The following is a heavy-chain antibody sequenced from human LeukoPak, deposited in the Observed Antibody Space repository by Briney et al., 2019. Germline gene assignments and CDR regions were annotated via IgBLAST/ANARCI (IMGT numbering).Heavy chain of an antibody. CDR2: ISTSTGNP. J-gene: IGHJ4*02. D-gene: IGHD2/OR15-2a*01. Sequence: EASVKVSCKASGYTFTTYAMNWVRPAPGQGLEWMGWISTSTGNPTYAQGFTGRFVFSLDTSVSTAYLQISSLKAEDTAVYYCARDARMDYWGQGTLVTVSS. CDR3: ARDARMDY. CDR1: GYTFTTYA. V-gene: IGHV7-4-1*02.